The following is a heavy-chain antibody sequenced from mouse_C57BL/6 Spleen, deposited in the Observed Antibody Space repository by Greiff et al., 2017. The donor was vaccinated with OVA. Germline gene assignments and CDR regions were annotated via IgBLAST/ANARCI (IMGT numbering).Heavy chain of an antibody. V-gene: IGHV1-82*01. CDR2: IYPGDGDT. CDR3: AITTVVARGFAY. CDR1: GYAFSSSW. D-gene: IGHD1-1*01. Sequence: QVQLKESGPELVKPGASVKISCKASGYAFSSSWMNWVKQRPGKGLEWIGRIYPGDGDTNYNGKFKGKATLTADKSSSTAYMQLSSLTSEDSAVYFCAITTVVARGFAYWGQGTLVTVSA. J-gene: IGHJ3*01.